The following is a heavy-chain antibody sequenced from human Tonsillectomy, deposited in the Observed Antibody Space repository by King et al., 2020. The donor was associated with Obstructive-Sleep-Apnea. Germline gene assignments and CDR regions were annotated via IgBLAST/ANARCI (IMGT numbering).Heavy chain of an antibody. Sequence: VQLVESGGVVVQPGGSLRLSCAASGFTFDDYTMHWVRQAPVKGLEWVSLISWDGGSTYYADSVKGRFTISRDNSKNSLYLQMNSLRTEDTALYYCAKGSLGVAADTYYYYGMDVWGQGTTVTVSS. D-gene: IGHD2-15*01. CDR2: ISWDGGST. J-gene: IGHJ6*02. CDR3: AKGSLGVAADTYYYYGMDV. V-gene: IGHV3-43*01. CDR1: GFTFDDYT.